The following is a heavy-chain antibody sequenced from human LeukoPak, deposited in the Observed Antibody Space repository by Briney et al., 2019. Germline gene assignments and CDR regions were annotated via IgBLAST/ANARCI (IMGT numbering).Heavy chain of an antibody. CDR1: GYSFTSYW. J-gene: IGHJ4*02. CDR2: IDPSDSYT. Sequence: GESLKITCKGSGYSFTSYWISWVRQMPGKGLEWMGRIDPSDSYTNYSPSFQGHVTISADKSISTAYLQWSSLKASDTAMYYCALGGYCSSTSCEGYWGQGTLVTVSS. V-gene: IGHV5-10-1*01. D-gene: IGHD2-2*01. CDR3: ALGGYCSSTSCEGY.